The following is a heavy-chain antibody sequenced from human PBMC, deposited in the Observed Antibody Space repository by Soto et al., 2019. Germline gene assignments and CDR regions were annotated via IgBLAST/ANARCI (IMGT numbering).Heavy chain of an antibody. CDR1: GGSISSSSYY. J-gene: IGHJ6*03. V-gene: IGHV4-39*01. CDR3: ARHSGPEIFDYSPNHPLGSYYYYMDV. D-gene: IGHD2-15*01. Sequence: QLQLQESGPGLVKPSETLSLTCTVSGGSISSSSYYWGWIRQPPGKGLEWIGSIYYSGSTYYNPSLKSRVTISVDTSKNQFSLKLSSVTAADTAVYYCARHSGPEIFDYSPNHPLGSYYYYMDVWGKGTTVTVSS. CDR2: IYYSGST.